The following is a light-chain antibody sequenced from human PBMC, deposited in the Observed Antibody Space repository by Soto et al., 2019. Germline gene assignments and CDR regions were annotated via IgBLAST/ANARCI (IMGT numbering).Light chain of an antibody. CDR3: LLSYSGSRV. CDR1: TGTVTSGHY. J-gene: IGLJ3*02. CDR2: DAT. V-gene: IGLV7-46*01. Sequence: QAVVTQEPSLTVSPGGTVTLTCGSSTGTVTSGHYPYWFQQKPGQAPRTLIYDATNKHSWTPARFSGSLLGGKAALTLSGAQPEDEAEYYCLLSYSGSRVFGGGTKVTVL.